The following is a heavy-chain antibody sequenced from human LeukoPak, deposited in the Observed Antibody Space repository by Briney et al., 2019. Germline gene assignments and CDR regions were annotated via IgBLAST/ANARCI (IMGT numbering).Heavy chain of an antibody. Sequence: SETLSLTCTVSGGSISSGSYYWSWIRQPAGKGLEWIGRIYTSGSTNYNPSLKSRVTISVDTSKNQFSLNLSSVTAADTAMYYCARDIFIAAAGPAGRYFDLWGRGTLVTVSS. J-gene: IGHJ2*01. CDR2: IYTSGST. CDR3: ARDIFIAAAGPAGRYFDL. V-gene: IGHV4-61*02. CDR1: GGSISSGSYY. D-gene: IGHD6-13*01.